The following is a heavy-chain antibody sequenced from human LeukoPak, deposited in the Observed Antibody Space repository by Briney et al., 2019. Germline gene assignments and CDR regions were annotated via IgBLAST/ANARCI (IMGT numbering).Heavy chain of an antibody. CDR3: AKDLEGSWYQGYYYYGMDV. V-gene: IGHV3-30*18. CDR1: GFTFSSYG. Sequence: PGRSLRLSCAASGFTFSSYGMQWVRQAPGKGLEWVAVISYDGSNKYYADSVKGRFTISRDNSKNTLYLQMNSLRAEDTAVYYCAKDLEGSWYQGYYYYGMDVWGQGTTVTVSS. CDR2: ISYDGSNK. J-gene: IGHJ6*02. D-gene: IGHD2-15*01.